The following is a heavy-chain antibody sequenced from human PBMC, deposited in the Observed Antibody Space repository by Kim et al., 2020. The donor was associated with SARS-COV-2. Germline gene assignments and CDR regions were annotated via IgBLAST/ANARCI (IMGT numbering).Heavy chain of an antibody. V-gene: IGHV3-11*01. CDR3: AREHTARDH. CDR2: ISGGGTSM. J-gene: IGHJ4*02. D-gene: IGHD5-18*01. Sequence: GGSLRLSCAASGFTFSDYYMSWIRQAPGKGLEWVSYISGGGTSMYYADSVKGRFTISRDNAKSSLYLQMNSLRAEDTAVCYCAREHTARDHWGQGTLVTV. CDR1: GFTFSDYY.